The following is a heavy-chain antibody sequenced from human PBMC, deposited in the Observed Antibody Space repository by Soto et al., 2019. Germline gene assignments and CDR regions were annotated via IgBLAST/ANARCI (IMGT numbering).Heavy chain of an antibody. Sequence: PSETLSLTCTVSGGSISSSSYYWGWIRQPPGKGLEWIGSIYYSGSTHYNPSLKSRVTISVDTSKNQFSLKLSSVTAADTAVYYCARQIAAAGPDIYYFDYWGQGTPVTVSS. D-gene: IGHD6-13*01. J-gene: IGHJ4*02. CDR2: IYYSGST. CDR1: GGSISSSSYY. V-gene: IGHV4-39*01. CDR3: ARQIAAAGPDIYYFDY.